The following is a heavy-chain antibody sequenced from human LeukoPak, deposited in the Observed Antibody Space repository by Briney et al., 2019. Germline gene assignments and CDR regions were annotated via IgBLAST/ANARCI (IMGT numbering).Heavy chain of an antibody. CDR3: ARMGYCSSTTCGGAFDY. D-gene: IGHD2-2*01. V-gene: IGHV7-4-1*02. Sequence: ASVKVSCKASGYTFTSYGMTWLRQAPGQGPEWMGWINTNTGNPTFAQNFTGRFVFSLDTSVSTLYLQISSLKAEDTAVYYCARMGYCSSTTCGGAFDYWGQGTLVTVSS. J-gene: IGHJ4*02. CDR1: GYTFTSYG. CDR2: INTNTGNP.